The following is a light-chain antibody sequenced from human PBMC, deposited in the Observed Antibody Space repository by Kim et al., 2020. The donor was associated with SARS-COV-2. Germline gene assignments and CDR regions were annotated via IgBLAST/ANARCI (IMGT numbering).Light chain of an antibody. J-gene: IGKJ4*01. CDR3: QQYNNSPPLT. CDR1: QSVSSN. CDR2: GAS. V-gene: IGKV3-15*01. Sequence: APGERATLSCRASQSVSSNLAWYQQKPGQAPRLLIYGASTRATGIPARFSGSGSGTDFTLTINSLQSEDFAVYYCQQYNNSPPLTFGGGTKVDIK.